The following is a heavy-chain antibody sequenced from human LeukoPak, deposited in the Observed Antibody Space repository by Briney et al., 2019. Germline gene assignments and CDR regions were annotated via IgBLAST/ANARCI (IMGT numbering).Heavy chain of an antibody. Sequence: ASVKVSCKASGYTFTSCGISWVRHAPGQGFEWMGWISAYNGNTHYAEKLQGRVTMTTDTSTSTAYREVRSLRSDDTAVYYCARLSDDSGPYYQNWFDPWGQGTPVTVSS. J-gene: IGHJ5*02. D-gene: IGHD3-10*01. CDR3: ARLSDDSGPYYQNWFDP. V-gene: IGHV1-18*01. CDR1: GYTFTSCG. CDR2: ISAYNGNT.